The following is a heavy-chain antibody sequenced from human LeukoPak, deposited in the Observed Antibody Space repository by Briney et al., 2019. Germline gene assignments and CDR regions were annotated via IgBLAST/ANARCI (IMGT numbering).Heavy chain of an antibody. CDR3: AKGGAASSSQQRYFDL. J-gene: IGHJ2*01. CDR2: ISSSSSTI. Sequence: GGSLRLSCAASGFTFSSYAMSWVRQAPGKGLEWVSYISSSSSTIYYADSVKGRFTISRDNAKNSLYLQMNSLRAEDTAVYYCAKGGAASSSQQRYFDLWGRGTLVTVSS. V-gene: IGHV3-48*04. CDR1: GFTFSSYA. D-gene: IGHD6-6*01.